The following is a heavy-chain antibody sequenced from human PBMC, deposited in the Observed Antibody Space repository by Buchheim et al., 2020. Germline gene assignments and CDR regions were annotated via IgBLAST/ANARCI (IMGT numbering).Heavy chain of an antibody. V-gene: IGHV3-48*01. Sequence: EVQLVESGGGLVQPGGSLRLSCAASGFTFSSYSMTWVRQAPGKGLEWVSYISSSSSTIYYADSVKGRFTISRDNAKNSLYLQMNSLRAEDTAVYYCARKQEDYYYYMDVWGKGTT. CDR2: ISSSSSTI. CDR1: GFTFSSYS. CDR3: ARKQEDYYYYMDV. J-gene: IGHJ6*03.